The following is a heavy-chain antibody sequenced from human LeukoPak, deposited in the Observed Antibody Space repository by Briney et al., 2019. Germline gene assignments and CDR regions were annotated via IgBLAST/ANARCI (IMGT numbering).Heavy chain of an antibody. CDR2: INPNSGGT. CDR3: ARASGDSCTSSTCFNSLYYYDMGV. V-gene: IGHV1-2*02. D-gene: IGHD2-2*01. CDR1: GYTFTGYY. Sequence: GASVKVSCKASGYTFTGYYMQWVRQAPGQGLEWMGWINPNSGGTNHAQKFQGRATMTRDTSISTAYMELNMLRSDDTAVYYCARASGDSCTSSTCFNSLYYYDMGVWGKGATVTASS. J-gene: IGHJ6*03.